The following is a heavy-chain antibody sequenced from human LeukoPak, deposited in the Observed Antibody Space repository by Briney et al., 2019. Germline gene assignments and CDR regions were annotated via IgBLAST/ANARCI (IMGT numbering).Heavy chain of an antibody. Sequence: ASVKVSCKTSGYSFTSFDVNWVRQATGQGLEWMGGFDPEDGETIYAQKFQGRVTMTEDTSTDTAYMELSSLRSEDTAVYYCATDPGMTTVTTRWFDPWGQGTLVTVSS. J-gene: IGHJ5*02. D-gene: IGHD4-17*01. V-gene: IGHV1-24*01. CDR3: ATDPGMTTVTTRWFDP. CDR2: FDPEDGET. CDR1: GYSFTSFD.